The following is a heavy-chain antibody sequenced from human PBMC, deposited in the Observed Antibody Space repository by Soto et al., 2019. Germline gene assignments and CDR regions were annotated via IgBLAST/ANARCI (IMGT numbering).Heavy chain of an antibody. CDR1: GGSINNSYY. CDR3: ATVWFGESQH. CDR2: IYYSGST. V-gene: IGHV4-39*01. D-gene: IGHD3-10*01. Sequence: QLQLQESGPGLVKPSETLSLTCTVSGGSINNSYYWGWIRQPPGKGLEWIGSIYYSGSTYHNPSLKSRVTISVDTSKNQFSLKLSSVTAADTAVYYCATVWFGESQHWGQGTLVTVSS. J-gene: IGHJ1*01.